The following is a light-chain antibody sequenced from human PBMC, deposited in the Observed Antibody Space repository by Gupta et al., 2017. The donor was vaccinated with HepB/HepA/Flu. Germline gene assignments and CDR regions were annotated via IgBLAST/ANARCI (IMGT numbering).Light chain of an antibody. V-gene: IGKV1-39*01. CDR3: QQSHTLPQT. CDR2: GAS. CDR1: QNINSY. J-gene: IGKJ3*01. Sequence: DIQMTQSPSSLSASVGDRVNISCRASQNINSYLNWYHQRPGKAPKLLIYGASSLRGGVPSRFRGSGSGTDFTLTVSSLQPEDFATYYCQQSHTLPQTFGPGTKVDFK.